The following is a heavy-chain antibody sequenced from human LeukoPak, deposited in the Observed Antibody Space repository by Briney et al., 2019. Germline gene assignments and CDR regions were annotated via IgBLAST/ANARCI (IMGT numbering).Heavy chain of an antibody. D-gene: IGHD6-13*01. CDR2: IYYSGST. V-gene: IGHV4-59*01. J-gene: IGHJ4*02. Sequence: SETLSLTCTVSGGSISSYYWSWIRQPPGKGLEWIGYIYYSGSTNYNPSLKSRVTISVDTSKNQFSLKLSSVTAADTAVYYCAGEASSRYPLFDYWGQGTLVTVSS. CDR3: AGEASSRYPLFDY. CDR1: GGSISSYY.